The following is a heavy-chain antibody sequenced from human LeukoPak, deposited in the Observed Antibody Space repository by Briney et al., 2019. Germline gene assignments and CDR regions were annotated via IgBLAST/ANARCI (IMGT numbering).Heavy chain of an antibody. CDR3: AGDSTTVVSRPYYIDE. Sequence: SETLSLTCAASGGSLIGSHWNWIRQPPGKGLEWIGEINHSGNTNYNPSLKSRVTISVDTSKNQFSLKLRSVTAADTAVYYCAGDSTTVVSRPYYIDEWGQGTLVTVSS. CDR1: GGSLIGSH. J-gene: IGHJ4*02. D-gene: IGHD4-23*01. V-gene: IGHV4-34*01. CDR2: INHSGNT.